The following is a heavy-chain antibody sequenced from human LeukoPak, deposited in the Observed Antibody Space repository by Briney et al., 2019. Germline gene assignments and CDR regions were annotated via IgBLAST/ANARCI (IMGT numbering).Heavy chain of an antibody. CDR3: AKEPSPIYCSSTSCYTYYGMDV. CDR2: ISGSGGST. V-gene: IGHV3-23*01. D-gene: IGHD2-2*02. J-gene: IGHJ6*02. CDR1: GFTFSSYA. Sequence: GGSLRLSCAASGFTFSSYAMSWVRRAPGKGLEWVSAISGSGGSTYYADSVKGRFTISRDNSKNTLYLQMNSLRAEDTAVYYCAKEPSPIYCSSTSCYTYYGMDVWGQETTVTVSS.